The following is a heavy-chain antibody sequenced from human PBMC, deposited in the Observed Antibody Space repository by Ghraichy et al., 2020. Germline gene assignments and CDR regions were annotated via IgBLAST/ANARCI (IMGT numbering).Heavy chain of an antibody. D-gene: IGHD3-22*01. CDR3: ARGPITMIVVATPWFDP. J-gene: IGHJ5*02. Sequence: SETLSLTCTVSGGSISSYYWSWIRQPPGKGLEWIGYIYYSGSTNYNPSLKSRVTISVDTSKNQFSLKLSSVTAADTAVYYCARGPITMIVVATPWFDPWGRGTLVTVSS. V-gene: IGHV4-59*01. CDR2: IYYSGST. CDR1: GGSISSYY.